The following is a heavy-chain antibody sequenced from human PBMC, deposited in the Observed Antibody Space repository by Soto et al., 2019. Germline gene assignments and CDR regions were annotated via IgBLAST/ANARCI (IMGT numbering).Heavy chain of an antibody. J-gene: IGHJ2*01. D-gene: IGHD6-13*01. CDR1: GGSVSTGVHY. V-gene: IGHV4-61*08. CDR2: IYYSGST. CDR3: ARGYYTSWYWFDR. Sequence: QVQLQESGPGLVKPSETLSLTCTVSVSGGSVSTGVHYWSWIRQPPGKGLEWIGYIYYSGSTNYNPSLKSRVTTSVDTSKNQFSLKLTSVTAADTAVYYCARGYYTSWYWFDRCGRGTLVTVSS.